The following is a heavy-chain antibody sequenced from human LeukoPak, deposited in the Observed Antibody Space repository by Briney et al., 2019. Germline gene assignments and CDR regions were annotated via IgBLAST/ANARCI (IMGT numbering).Heavy chain of an antibody. V-gene: IGHV3-15*07. J-gene: IGHJ4*02. CDR2: IQSKTDGGKT. CDR1: GFIVTNAW. Sequence: GGSLRLSCAASGFIVTNAWMNWVRQAPGKGLEWVGRIQSKTDGGKTDYAAPVKGRFTISRDDSKNTLYPQMNSLKTEDTAIYYCTTGIRGDWGQGTLVTVSS. CDR3: TTGIRGD. D-gene: IGHD3-3*02.